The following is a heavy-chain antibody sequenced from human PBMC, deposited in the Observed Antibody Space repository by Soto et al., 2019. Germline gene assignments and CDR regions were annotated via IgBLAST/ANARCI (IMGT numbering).Heavy chain of an antibody. D-gene: IGHD5-18*01. CDR1: GFTSGDYG. J-gene: IGHJ3*02. CDR3: ARRGSGYSYGAAFDT. Sequence: LRLSCAASGFTSGDYGMSSVRQAPGKGLEWVSGINWNGGSTGYADSVKGRFTISRDNAKNSLYLQITSLRAEDTALYYCARRGSGYSYGAAFDTWGEGTRVTV. V-gene: IGHV3-20*04. CDR2: INWNGGST.